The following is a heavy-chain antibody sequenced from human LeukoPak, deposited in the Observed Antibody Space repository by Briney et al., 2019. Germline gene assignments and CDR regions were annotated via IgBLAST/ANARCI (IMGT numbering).Heavy chain of an antibody. CDR3: ASRPLDQALTEMAPDY. CDR2: ISYDGSNK. CDR1: GFTFSSYA. J-gene: IGHJ4*02. V-gene: IGHV3-30*14. Sequence: GGSLRLSCAASGFTFSSYAMHWVRQAPGKGLEWVAVISYDGSNKYYADSVKGRFTISRDNSKNTLYLQMNSLRAEDTAVYYCASRPLDQALTEMAPDYWGQGTLVTVSS. D-gene: IGHD5-24*01.